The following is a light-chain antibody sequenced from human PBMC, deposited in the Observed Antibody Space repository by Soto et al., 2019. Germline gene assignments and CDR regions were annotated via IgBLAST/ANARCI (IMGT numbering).Light chain of an antibody. Sequence: EIVLTQSPGTLSLSPGERATLSCRASQSVGKDYLAWFQHKPGQAPRLLIHQASNRATGIPDRFGGSGAWTGFTLTISRLEPEDFAVYYFQEYASPPQTFGQGTKLVSK. V-gene: IGKV3-20*01. CDR2: QAS. CDR1: QSVGKDY. J-gene: IGKJ2*01. CDR3: QEYASPPQT.